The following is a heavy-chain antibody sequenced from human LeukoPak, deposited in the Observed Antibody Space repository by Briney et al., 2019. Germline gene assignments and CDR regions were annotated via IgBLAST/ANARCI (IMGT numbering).Heavy chain of an antibody. CDR3: ARDPFTGADY. V-gene: IGHV3-53*01. CDR2: IDSGGNT. D-gene: IGHD3-10*01. Sequence: QPGGSLRLSCTASGLTVSNNYMSWVRQAPGKGLECVSVIDSGGNTYYGDSVKGRFSISRDNSKNTLYLQMNSLRAEDTAVYYCARDPFTGADYWGQGILVTVSS. CDR1: GLTVSNNY. J-gene: IGHJ4*02.